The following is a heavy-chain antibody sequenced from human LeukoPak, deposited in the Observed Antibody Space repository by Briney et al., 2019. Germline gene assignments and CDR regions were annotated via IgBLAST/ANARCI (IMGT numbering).Heavy chain of an antibody. V-gene: IGHV4-59*11. CDR3: TRGGGSGYYFGIPRYYFDA. CDR1: GGSLEGLY. Sequence: PSETLSLTCTVSGGSLEGLYWSWIRQSPEKGLEWIGNVFHTGVTSYNLSLKSRVTISVDTSRNQFSLTMTSMTAADTAIYYCTRGGGSGYYFGIPRYYFDAWGQGVLVTVSS. D-gene: IGHD3-22*01. J-gene: IGHJ4*02. CDR2: VFHTGVT.